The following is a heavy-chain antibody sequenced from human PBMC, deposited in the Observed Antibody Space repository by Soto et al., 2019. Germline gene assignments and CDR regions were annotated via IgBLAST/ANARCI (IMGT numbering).Heavy chain of an antibody. D-gene: IGHD5-12*01. CDR2: ISYDGSNK. Sequence: QVQLVESGGGVVQPGRSLRLSCAASGFTFSSYTMHWVRQAPGKGLEWVAVISYDGSNKYYADSVKGRFTISRDNSKNTLYLQMNSLRAEDTAVYYCARDRGYSGYLPNYYGMDVWGQGTTVTVSS. CDR1: GFTFSSYT. V-gene: IGHV3-30-3*01. CDR3: ARDRGYSGYLPNYYGMDV. J-gene: IGHJ6*02.